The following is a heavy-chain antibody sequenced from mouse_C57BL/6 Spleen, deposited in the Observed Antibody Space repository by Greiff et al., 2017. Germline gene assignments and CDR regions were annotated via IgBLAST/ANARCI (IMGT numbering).Heavy chain of an antibody. D-gene: IGHD1-2*01. CDR2: IYPGSGST. J-gene: IGHJ1*03. CDR3: AREHYHWYFDV. Sequence: QVQLQQPGAELVKPGASVKMSCKASGYTFTSYWITWVKQRPGQGLEWIGDIYPGSGSTNYNEKFKSKGTMTVDKSSSTAYMQLSSLTSEDSAVYYCAREHYHWYFDVWGTGTTVTVAS. V-gene: IGHV1-55*01. CDR1: GYTFTSYW.